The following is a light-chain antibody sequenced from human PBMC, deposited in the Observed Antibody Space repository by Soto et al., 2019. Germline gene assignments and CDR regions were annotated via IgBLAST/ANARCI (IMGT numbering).Light chain of an antibody. J-gene: IGLJ2*01. CDR3: AAWDSRLSAEV. CDR2: DNN. Sequence: QSVLTQPPSVSAAPGQTVTISCSGSSSNIEKNFVSWYQYLPGIAPKLLIYDNNKRPSGIPDRFSGSKSGTSATLGITGLHTGDEADYYCAAWDSRLSAEVFGEGTKVTVL. CDR1: SSNIEKNF. V-gene: IGLV1-51*01.